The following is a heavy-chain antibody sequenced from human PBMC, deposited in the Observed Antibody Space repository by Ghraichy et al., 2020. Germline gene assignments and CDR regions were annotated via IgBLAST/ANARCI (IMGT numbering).Heavy chain of an antibody. V-gene: IGHV3-49*03. CDR1: GFTFGDYA. Sequence: GGSLRLSCTASGFTFGDYAMSWFRQAPGKGLEWVGFIRSKAYGGTTEYAASVKGRFTISRDDSKSIAYLQMNSLKTEDTAVYYCTRYSGYGGYGMDVWGQGTTVTV. CDR2: IRSKAYGGTT. D-gene: IGHD5-12*01. CDR3: TRYSGYGGYGMDV. J-gene: IGHJ6*02.